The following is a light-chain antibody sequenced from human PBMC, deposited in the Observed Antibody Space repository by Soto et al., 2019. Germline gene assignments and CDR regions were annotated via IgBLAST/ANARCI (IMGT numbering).Light chain of an antibody. J-gene: IGKJ1*01. CDR2: DAS. CDR3: QQYNSYWWT. Sequence: DIPMTQSPSTLSASVGDRVTITCRASQSISSWLAWYQQKPGKAPKLLIYDASSLESGVPSRFSGSGSGTAFTLTISSLQPDECATYYCQQYNSYWWTFGQGTKVEIK. V-gene: IGKV1-5*01. CDR1: QSISSW.